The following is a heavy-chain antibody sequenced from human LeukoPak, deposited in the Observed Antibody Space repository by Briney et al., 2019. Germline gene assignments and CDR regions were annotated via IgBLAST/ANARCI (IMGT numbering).Heavy chain of an antibody. V-gene: IGHV4-38-2*01. CDR2: IYHSGST. J-gene: IGHJ4*02. D-gene: IGHD3-3*01. Sequence: PSETLSLTCAVSGYSITSGYYWGGIRQPPGKGLEWVGSIYHSGSTYYNPSLKSRVTISVDTSKNQFSLKLSSMTPADTAVYYYARLSFLGVAPPSYWGEGTLVTVSS. CDR3: ARLSFLGVAPPSY. CDR1: GYSITSGYY.